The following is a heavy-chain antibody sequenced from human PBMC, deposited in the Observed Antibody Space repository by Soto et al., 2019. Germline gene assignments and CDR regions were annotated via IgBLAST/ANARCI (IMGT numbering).Heavy chain of an antibody. CDR2: ISGSGGNT. V-gene: IGHV3-23*01. Sequence: EVQLLESGGGLVQPGGSLRLSCAASGFTFSNYAMSWVRQAPGKGLEWGSVISGSGGNTQYADSVKGRFTISRDNSNNTLHLQMNSLRVEDTAVYYCAKGLRVVASAIDSWGQGTLVTVSS. CDR1: GFTFSNYA. D-gene: IGHD2-2*01. J-gene: IGHJ4*02. CDR3: AKGLRVVASAIDS.